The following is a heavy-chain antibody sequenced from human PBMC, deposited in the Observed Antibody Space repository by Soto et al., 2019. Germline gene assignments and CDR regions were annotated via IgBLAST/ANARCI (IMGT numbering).Heavy chain of an antibody. CDR1: GYTFTGYY. J-gene: IGHJ6*02. CDR3: ASGAYGSGSYYNHGMDV. V-gene: IGHV1-2*04. D-gene: IGHD3-10*01. CDR2: INPNSGGT. Sequence: ASVKVSCKASGYTFTGYYMHWVRQAPGQGLEWMGWINPNSGGTNYAQKFQGWVTMTRDTSISTAYMELSRLRSDDTAVYYCASGAYGSGSYYNHGMDVWGPGTTVTVSS.